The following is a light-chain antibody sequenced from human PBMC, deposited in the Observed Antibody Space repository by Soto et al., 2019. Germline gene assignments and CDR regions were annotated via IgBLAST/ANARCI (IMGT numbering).Light chain of an antibody. Sequence: DIVMTQSPDSLAVSPGERATINCKSSQSLVHSSNNKNYLIWYQQKPGQPPKLLIYWASTRESGVPERFSGSGSGTDFTLTIRSLQSEDAAVYFCQQYYSSPVTFGGGTKGEIK. CDR3: QQYYSSPVT. CDR2: WAS. J-gene: IGKJ4*01. V-gene: IGKV4-1*01. CDR1: QSLVHSSNNKNY.